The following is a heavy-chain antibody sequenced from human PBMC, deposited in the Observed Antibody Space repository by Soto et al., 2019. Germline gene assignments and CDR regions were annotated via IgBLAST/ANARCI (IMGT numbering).Heavy chain of an antibody. CDR2: IYPGDSAP. J-gene: IGHJ3*02. V-gene: IGHV5-51*01. D-gene: IGHD3-9*01. CDR3: ARQKEKRHVDWSSSPRDGFDI. CDR1: GYTFTNYW. Sequence: EVQLVQSGAEVKKSGESLKISCKASGYTFTNYWIGWVRQMPGKGLEWMGIIYPGDSAPKYSPSFQGQVTISADKSINTAYLQWSSLKAADNGMYYCARQKEKRHVDWSSSPRDGFDIWGRGTMVTVSS.